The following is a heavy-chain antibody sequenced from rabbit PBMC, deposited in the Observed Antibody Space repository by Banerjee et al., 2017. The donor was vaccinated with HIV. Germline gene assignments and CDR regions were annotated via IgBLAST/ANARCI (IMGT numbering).Heavy chain of an antibody. Sequence: QEQLEESGGDLVKPEGSLTLTCTASAFSFSYVYWLSWVRQAPGKGLEWIACINTSSGNTVYASWVNGRFTISSDNAQNTVFLQLHSLTAADTATYFCVKDYSSWGADLWGPGTLVTVS. CDR2: INTSSGNT. J-gene: IGHJ4*01. CDR1: AFSFSYVYW. CDR3: VKDYSSWGADL. D-gene: IGHD4-1*01. V-gene: IGHV1S45*01.